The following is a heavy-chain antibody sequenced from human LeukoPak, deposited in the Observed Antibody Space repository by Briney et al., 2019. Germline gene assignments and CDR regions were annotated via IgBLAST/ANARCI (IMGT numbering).Heavy chain of an antibody. Sequence: GRSLRLSCAASGFTFSSYGMHWVRQAPGKGLEWVAVIWYDGSNKYYADSVKGRFTISRDNSKNTLYLQMNSLRAEDTAVYYCARDSITMMGFDSWGQGTLVTVSS. D-gene: IGHD3-22*01. CDR2: IWYDGSNK. V-gene: IGHV3-33*01. J-gene: IGHJ5*01. CDR1: GFTFSSYG. CDR3: ARDSITMMGFDS.